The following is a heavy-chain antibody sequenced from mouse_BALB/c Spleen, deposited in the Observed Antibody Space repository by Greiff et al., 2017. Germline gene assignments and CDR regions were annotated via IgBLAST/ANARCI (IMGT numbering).Heavy chain of an antibody. Sequence: EVKLVESGGGLVTPSGSLTLSCAVSGFSFSTYAVSWVRQTPERRLEWVGSISSGGSTYYPDSVKCRLTISRDNTRNLLNLQMSSLRSEDTAMYYCGGGIYDNDWYFDVWGAGTTVTVSS. CDR2: ISSGGST. V-gene: IGHV5-6-5*01. CDR1: GFSFSTYA. D-gene: IGHD1-3*01. J-gene: IGHJ1*01. CDR3: GGGIYDNDWYFDV.